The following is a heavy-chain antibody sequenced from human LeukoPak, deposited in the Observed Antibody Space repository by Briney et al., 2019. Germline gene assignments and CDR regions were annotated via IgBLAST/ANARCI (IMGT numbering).Heavy chain of an antibody. CDR3: ARDVDYYDSSGYSSY. D-gene: IGHD3-22*01. V-gene: IGHV3-30*04. J-gene: IGHJ4*02. CDR2: ISYDGSNK. Sequence: GGSLRLSCAVSGFTFSSYAMHGVRQAPGRGREGVAVISYDGSNKYYADSVKGRFTISRDNSKNTLYLQMNSLRAEDTAVYYCARDVDYYDSSGYSSYWGQGTLATVSS. CDR1: GFTFSSYA.